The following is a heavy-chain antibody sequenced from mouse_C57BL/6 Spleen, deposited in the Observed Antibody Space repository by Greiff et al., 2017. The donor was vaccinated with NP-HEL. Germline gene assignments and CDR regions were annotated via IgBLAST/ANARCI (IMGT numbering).Heavy chain of an antibody. CDR1: GYAFSSSW. Sequence: QVQLQQSGPELVKPGASVKISCKASGYAFSSSWMNWVKQRPGTGLEWIGRIYPGDGDTNYNGKFKGQATLTADKSSSTAYMQLSSRTSEDSAVYFCAEGDYGSSYFDYWGQGTTLTVSS. J-gene: IGHJ2*01. CDR2: IYPGDGDT. V-gene: IGHV1-82*01. D-gene: IGHD1-1*01. CDR3: AEGDYGSSYFDY.